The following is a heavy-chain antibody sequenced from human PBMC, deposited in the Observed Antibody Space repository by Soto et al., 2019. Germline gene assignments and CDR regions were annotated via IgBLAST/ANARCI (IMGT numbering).Heavy chain of an antibody. V-gene: IGHV3-23*01. CDR2: ISGSDGKT. D-gene: IGHD3-3*01. CDR1: GLSCGGYA. CDR3: ARWSYLDY. J-gene: IGHJ4*02. Sequence: GGSVRLSSAASGLSCGGYALSWVRQAPGKGLEWVSTISGSDGKTFYADSVKGRFSISRDTSQNTLYLQMNSLRADDTAIYYCARWSYLDYWGQGTRVTVSS.